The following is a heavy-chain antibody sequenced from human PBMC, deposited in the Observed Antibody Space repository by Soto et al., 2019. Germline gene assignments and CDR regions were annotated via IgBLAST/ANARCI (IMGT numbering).Heavy chain of an antibody. CDR3: AKGWGFGEVLRVGY. J-gene: IGHJ4*02. CDR2: IPDDGRNK. CDR1: GFTFSRSG. D-gene: IGHD3-10*01. Sequence: QVQLAESGGGVVQPGRSLRLSCAASGFTFSRSGMHWVRHAPGTGLEWVAVIPDDGRNKYYADSVKGGFTISRDNQKNGLELRSNSLKDKETAVDYCAKGWGFGEVLRVGYWGQGTLVTVSS. V-gene: IGHV3-30*18.